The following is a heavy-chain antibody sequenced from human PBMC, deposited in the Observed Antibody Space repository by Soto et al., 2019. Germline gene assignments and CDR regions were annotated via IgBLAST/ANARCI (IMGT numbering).Heavy chain of an antibody. CDR3: ARVYLAPAGTAGEFDY. V-gene: IGHV3-48*02. CDR2: ISSSSSTI. D-gene: IGHD6-13*01. Sequence: EVQLVESGGGLVQPGGSLRLSCAASGFTFSSYSMNWVRQAPGKGLEWVSYISSSSSTIYYADSVKGRFTISRDNAKNSLYLQMNSLRDEDTAVYYCARVYLAPAGTAGEFDYWGQGTLVTVSS. J-gene: IGHJ4*02. CDR1: GFTFSSYS.